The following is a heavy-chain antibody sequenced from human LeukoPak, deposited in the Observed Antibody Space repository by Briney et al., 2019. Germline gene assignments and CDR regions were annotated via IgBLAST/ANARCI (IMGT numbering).Heavy chain of an antibody. Sequence: ASVKVSCKASGYTFASYYMHWVRQAPGQGLEWMGIIDPSGGSTSCAQKFQGRVTMTRDTSTSTVYMELSSLRSEDTAVYYCARHSSGYYSLWGQGTLVTVSS. CDR1: GYTFASYY. CDR3: ARHSSGYYSL. V-gene: IGHV1-46*01. CDR2: IDPSGGST. D-gene: IGHD3-22*01. J-gene: IGHJ4*02.